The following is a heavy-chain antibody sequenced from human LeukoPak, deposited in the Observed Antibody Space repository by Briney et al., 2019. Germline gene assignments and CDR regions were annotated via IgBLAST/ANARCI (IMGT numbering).Heavy chain of an antibody. V-gene: IGHV3-7*01. J-gene: IGHJ3*02. Sequence: RGSLRLSCAASRFTFDSYWMTWVRQAPGKGLEWVANIKQDGSEKYYVDSVKGRFTISRDNAKNSLDLQMNSLRAEDTAVYYCARVWADAFDIWGQGTMVTVSS. D-gene: IGHD7-27*01. CDR2: IKQDGSEK. CDR3: ARVWADAFDI. CDR1: RFTFDSYW.